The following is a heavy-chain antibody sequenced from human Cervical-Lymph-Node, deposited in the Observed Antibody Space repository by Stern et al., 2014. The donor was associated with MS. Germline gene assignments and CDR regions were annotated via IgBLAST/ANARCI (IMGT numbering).Heavy chain of an antibody. J-gene: IGHJ4*02. CDR2: INTNTGNP. D-gene: IGHD6-25*01. V-gene: IGHV7-4-1*02. CDR1: GYDFSNYA. Sequence: QVQLVQSGSELKKPGASVKVSCKASGYDFSNYAMNWVRQAPGQGLEWMGWINTNTGNPTYAQGFTGQFVFSFDPSVSTAYLQISSLKAEDTALYYCARGASLGYQRPLLRGLDYWGQGTLVTVSS. CDR3: ARGASLGYQRPLLRGLDY.